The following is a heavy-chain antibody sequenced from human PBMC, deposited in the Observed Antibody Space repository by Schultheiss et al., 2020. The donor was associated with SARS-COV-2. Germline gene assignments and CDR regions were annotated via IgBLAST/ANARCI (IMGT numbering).Heavy chain of an antibody. J-gene: IGHJ4*02. Sequence: SVKVSCKASGYTSSYDINWVRQATGQGLEWMGGIIPIFGTANYAQKFQGRVTITADESTSTAYMELSSLRSEDTAVYYCARERVKFGGSCYFGYWGQGTLVTVSS. CDR3: ARERVKFGGSCYFGY. V-gene: IGHV1-69*13. D-gene: IGHD2-15*01. CDR1: GYTSSYD. CDR2: IIPIFGTA.